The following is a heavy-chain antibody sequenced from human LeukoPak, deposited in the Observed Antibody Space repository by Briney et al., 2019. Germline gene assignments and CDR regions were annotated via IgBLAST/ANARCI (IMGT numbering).Heavy chain of an antibody. CDR2: FDPEDGET. CDR3: ATGGGYCSGGSCYG. CDR1: GDTLTELS. Sequence: ASVKVSCKVSGDTLTELSMHWVRQAPGKGLEWMGGFDPEDGETIYAQKFQGRVTMTEDTSTDTAYMELSNLRSEATAVYYCATGGGYCSGGSCYGWGQGTLVTVSS. J-gene: IGHJ4*02. V-gene: IGHV1-24*01. D-gene: IGHD2-15*01.